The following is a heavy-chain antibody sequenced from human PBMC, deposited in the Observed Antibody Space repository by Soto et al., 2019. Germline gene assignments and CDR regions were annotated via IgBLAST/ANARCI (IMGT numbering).Heavy chain of an antibody. Sequence: LRLSCAASGFRFDDYNIHWVRQAPGKGLEWVSLITWNGANSYYADSVKGRFTISRDGTTKSLSLQMTSLKREDTGLYFCARETLTFGSALDVWGQGTTVTVSS. V-gene: IGHV3-43*01. CDR2: ITWNGANS. D-gene: IGHD3-3*01. CDR3: ARETLTFGSALDV. CDR1: GFRFDDYN. J-gene: IGHJ6*02.